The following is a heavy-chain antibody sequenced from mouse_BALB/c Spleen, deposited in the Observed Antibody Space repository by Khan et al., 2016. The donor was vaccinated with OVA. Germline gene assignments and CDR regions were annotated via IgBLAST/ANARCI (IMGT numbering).Heavy chain of an antibody. CDR3: AREASSWDCSFPY. J-gene: IGHJ3*01. CDR2: INPYNAGT. Sequence: EVQLQESGPELVEPGASVKMSCKASGYTFTNYVMHWVKQKPGQGLEWIGYINPYNAGTRYNEKFKGKATLTSDISSTTAYMELSSLTSEDSAVYYCAREASSWDCSFPYWGQGTLVTVSA. V-gene: IGHV1S136*01. CDR1: GYTFTNYV. D-gene: IGHD4-1*01.